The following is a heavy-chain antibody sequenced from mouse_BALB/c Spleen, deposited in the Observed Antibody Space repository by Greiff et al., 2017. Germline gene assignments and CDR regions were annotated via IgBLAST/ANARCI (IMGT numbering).Heavy chain of an antibody. CDR1: GFTFSSYA. Sequence: EVQRVESGGDLVKPGGSLKLSCAASGFTFSSYAMSWVRQSPEKRLEWVAEISSGGSYTYYPDTVTGRFTISRDNAKNTLYLEMSSLRSEDTAMYYCARGPRDGAMDYWGQGTSVTVSS. V-gene: IGHV5-9-4*01. D-gene: IGHD3-3*01. J-gene: IGHJ4*01. CDR3: ARGPRDGAMDY. CDR2: ISSGGSYT.